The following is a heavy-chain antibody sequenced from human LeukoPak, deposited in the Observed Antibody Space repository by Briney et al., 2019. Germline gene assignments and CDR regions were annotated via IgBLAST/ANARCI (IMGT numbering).Heavy chain of an antibody. Sequence: GGSLRLSCAASGFTFSSYAMSWVRQAPGKGLEWVSAISGSGGSTYYADSVKGRFTISRDNSKNTLYLQVNSLRAEDTAVYYRAKVWSIVGATEGYWGQGTLVTVSS. CDR2: ISGSGGST. CDR3: AKVWSIVGATEGY. D-gene: IGHD1-26*01. V-gene: IGHV3-23*01. J-gene: IGHJ4*02. CDR1: GFTFSSYA.